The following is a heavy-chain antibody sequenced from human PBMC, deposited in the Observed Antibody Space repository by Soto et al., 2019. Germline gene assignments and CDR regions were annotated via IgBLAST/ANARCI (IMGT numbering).Heavy chain of an antibody. Sequence: ASVKVSCKASGGTFSSYAISWVRQAPGQGLEWMGVIIPSVGTANYAQKFQGRVTMTRDTSTSTAYMELSSLRSEDTAVYYCARDLYSSSGLGFYYYYYMDVWGKGTTVTVSS. CDR3: ARDLYSSSGLGFYYYYYMDV. V-gene: IGHV1-69*05. CDR2: IIPSVGTA. CDR1: GGTFSSYA. J-gene: IGHJ6*03. D-gene: IGHD6-6*01.